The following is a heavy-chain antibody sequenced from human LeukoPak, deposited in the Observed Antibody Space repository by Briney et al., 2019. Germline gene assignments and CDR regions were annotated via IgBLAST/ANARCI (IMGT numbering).Heavy chain of an antibody. V-gene: IGHV1-46*01. CDR2: INPSGGST. J-gene: IGHJ4*02. Sequence: ASVKVSCKASGYTFTSYYMHWVRQAPGQGLEWMGIINPSGGSTSYAQKFQGRVTMTRDTSTSTVYMELSSLRSEDTAVYYCATGITMVRGTGVVDYWGQGTLVTASS. CDR3: ATGITMVRGTGVVDY. D-gene: IGHD3-10*01. CDR1: GYTFTSYY.